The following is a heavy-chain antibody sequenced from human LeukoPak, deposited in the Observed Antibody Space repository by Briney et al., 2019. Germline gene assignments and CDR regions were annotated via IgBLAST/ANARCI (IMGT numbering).Heavy chain of an antibody. CDR3: AKDFVVVPGLVNYFDY. J-gene: IGHJ4*02. Sequence: GGSLRLSCAASGFTVSSNYMSWVRQAPGKGLEWVAFIRYDGSNKYYADSVKGRFTISRDNSKNTLYLRMNSLRVKDTAVYYCAKDFVVVPGLVNYFDYWGQGTLVTVSS. V-gene: IGHV3-30*02. CDR1: GFTVSSNY. D-gene: IGHD2-15*01. CDR2: IRYDGSNK.